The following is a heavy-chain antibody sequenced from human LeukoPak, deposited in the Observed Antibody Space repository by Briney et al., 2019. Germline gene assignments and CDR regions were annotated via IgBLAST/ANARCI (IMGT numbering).Heavy chain of an antibody. CDR3: ASLGYSYEIDY. D-gene: IGHD5-18*01. J-gene: IGHJ4*02. Sequence: SETLSLTCTVSGGSISSSSYYWGWIRQPPGRGLEWIGSIYYSGSTYYNPSLKSRVTISVDTSKNQFSLKLSSVTAADTAVYYCASLGYSYEIDYWGQGTLVTVSS. V-gene: IGHV4-39*01. CDR1: GGSISSSSYY. CDR2: IYYSGST.